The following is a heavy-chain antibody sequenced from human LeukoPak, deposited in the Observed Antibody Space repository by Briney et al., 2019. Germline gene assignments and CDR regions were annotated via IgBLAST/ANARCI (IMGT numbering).Heavy chain of an antibody. CDR3: ARPRRGGSGSYYYY. J-gene: IGHJ4*02. CDR1: GGSISSSTSY. Sequence: SETLSLTCTVSGGSISSSTSYWGWIRQSPGKGLEWIGSIYYSGRTYYNPSRKSRVTISVDTSKNQFSLKLSSVTAADTAVYYCARPRRGGSGSYYYYWGQGTLVTVSS. D-gene: IGHD3-10*01. V-gene: IGHV4-39*01. CDR2: IYYSGRT.